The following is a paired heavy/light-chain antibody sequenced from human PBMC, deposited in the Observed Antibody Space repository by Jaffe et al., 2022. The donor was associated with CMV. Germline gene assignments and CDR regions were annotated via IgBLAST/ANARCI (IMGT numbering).Heavy chain of an antibody. CDR1: GGSISSYY. CDR2: IYYSGST. D-gene: IGHD6-19*01. J-gene: IGHJ4*02. V-gene: IGHV4-59*01. CDR3: ASTTSLIAVAGSISKATAHFDY. Sequence: QVQLQESGPGLVKPSETLSLTCTVSGGSISSYYWSWIRQPPGKGLEWIGYIYYSGSTNYNPSLKSRVTISVDTSKNQFSLKLSSVTAADTAVYYCASTTSLIAVAGSISKATAHFDYWGQGTLVTVSS.
Light chain of an antibody. J-gene: IGKJ4*01. Sequence: DIQMTQSPSSVSASVGDRVTITCRASQGISSWLAWYQQKPGKAPKLLIYAASSLQSGVPSRFSGSGSGTDFTLTISSLQPEDFATYYCQQANSFLSLTFGGGTKVEIK. CDR1: QGISSW. CDR2: AAS. V-gene: IGKV1-12*01. CDR3: QQANSFLSLT.